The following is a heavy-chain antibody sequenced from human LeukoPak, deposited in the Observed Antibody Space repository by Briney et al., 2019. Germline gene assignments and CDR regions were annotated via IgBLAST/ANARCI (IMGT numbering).Heavy chain of an antibody. J-gene: IGHJ6*02. CDR2: IYYSGST. V-gene: IGHV4-59*08. Sequence: SETLSLTCTVSGGSISSYYWSWIRQPPGKGLEWIGYIYYSGSTNYNPSLKSRVTISVDTSKNQFSLKLSSVTAADTAVYYCARHRSRLLHGMDVRGQGTTVTVSS. CDR1: GGSISSYY. CDR3: ARHRSRLLHGMDV. D-gene: IGHD3-22*01.